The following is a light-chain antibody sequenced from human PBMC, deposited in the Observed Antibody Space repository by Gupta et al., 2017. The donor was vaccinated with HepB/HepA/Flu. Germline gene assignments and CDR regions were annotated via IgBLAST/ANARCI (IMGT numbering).Light chain of an antibody. V-gene: IGKV1-27*01. J-gene: IGKJ4*01. CDR1: QGIGNY. CDR3: QKYNRAPLT. Sequence: DIQMPQSPSSLSASVGDRVTITCLASQGIGNYLAWYQQKPGKVPKLLIYAASTLQSGVPSRFSGSGSVTDFTLTIGSLKPEDVATYYCQKYNRAPLTFGGGTKVEIK. CDR2: AAS.